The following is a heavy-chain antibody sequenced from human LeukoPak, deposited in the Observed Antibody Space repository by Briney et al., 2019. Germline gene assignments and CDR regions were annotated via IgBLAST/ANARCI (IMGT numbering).Heavy chain of an antibody. Sequence: PGGSLRLSCAASGFKFYDHGMNWVRQAPGKGLEWVSGLNWNGGRTGYADSVKGRFTISRDNAKNSLYLQMNSLRAEDTALYYCAKDRSYIAFDIGGQGTMVTVSS. V-gene: IGHV3-20*04. CDR2: LNWNGGRT. D-gene: IGHD1-26*01. J-gene: IGHJ3*02. CDR1: GFKFYDHG. CDR3: AKDRSYIAFDI.